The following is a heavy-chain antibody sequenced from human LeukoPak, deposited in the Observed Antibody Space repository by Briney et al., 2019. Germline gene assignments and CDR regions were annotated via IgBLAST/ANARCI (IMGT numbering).Heavy chain of an antibody. D-gene: IGHD3-22*01. Sequence: ASVKVSCKPGGSAFTTYFMHWVCQAPGQGIGWKGIIYPSEGGTSYSQKLKGRVTRTMDTSTTSFFMALSSLTSDDRVVYYGAKGPLWGYDSRASGFDNWGQGTMVTVSS. CDR1: GSAFTTYF. CDR3: AKGPLWGYDSRASGFDN. V-gene: IGHV1-46*04. CDR2: IYPSEGGT. J-gene: IGHJ3*01.